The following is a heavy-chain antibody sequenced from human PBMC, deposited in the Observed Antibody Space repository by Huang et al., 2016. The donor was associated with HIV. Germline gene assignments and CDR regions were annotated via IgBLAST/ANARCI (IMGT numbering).Heavy chain of an antibody. D-gene: IGHD2-2*03. J-gene: IGHJ6*02. CDR3: AREVRSVDTDRPDGYYYRGLDV. Sequence: QLRESGPGLVTPSETLSLTCSASGTSMTSSPFYWGGFRQPPGRGLEWIGSVYFLGNTYYNPTLKSRVTISIDTANKQYSRRRTSVTAADTAVYFCAREVRSVDTDRPDGYYYRGLDVWGQGTTVIVSS. CDR1: GTSMTSSPFY. CDR2: VYFLGNT. V-gene: IGHV4-39*02.